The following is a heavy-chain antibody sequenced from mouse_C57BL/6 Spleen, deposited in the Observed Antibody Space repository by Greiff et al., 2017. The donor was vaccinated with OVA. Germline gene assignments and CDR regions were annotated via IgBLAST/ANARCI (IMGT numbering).Heavy chain of an antibody. CDR2: ISSGSSTI. V-gene: IGHV5-17*01. CDR1: GFTFSDYG. D-gene: IGHD2-5*01. Sequence: EVKVVESGGGLVKPGGSLKLSCAASGFTFSDYGMHWVRQAPEKGLEWVAYISSGSSTIYYADTVKGRFTISRDNAKNTLFLQMTSLRSEDTAMYYCARDYSNYEGAMDYWGQGTSVTVSS. J-gene: IGHJ4*01. CDR3: ARDYSNYEGAMDY.